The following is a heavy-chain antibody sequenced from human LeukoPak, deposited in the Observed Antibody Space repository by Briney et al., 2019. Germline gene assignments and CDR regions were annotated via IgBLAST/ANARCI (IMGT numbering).Heavy chain of an antibody. V-gene: IGHV1-69*01. J-gene: IGHJ4*02. CDR3: ARGHCSGGSCYDY. D-gene: IGHD2-15*01. Sequence: AVKVSCKASGGTFSSYAISWVRQAPGQGLEWMGGIIPIFGTANYAQKFQGRVTITADESTSTAYMELSSLRSEDTAVYYCARGHCSGGSCYDYWGQGTLVTVSS. CDR1: GGTFSSYA. CDR2: IIPIFGTA.